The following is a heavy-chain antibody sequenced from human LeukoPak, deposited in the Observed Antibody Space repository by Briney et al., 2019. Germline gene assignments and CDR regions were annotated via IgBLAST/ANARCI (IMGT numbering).Heavy chain of an antibody. V-gene: IGHV3-23*01. D-gene: IGHD6-19*01. CDR2: ISGSGVST. CDR3: ARRSGIAVAGAFDY. J-gene: IGHJ4*02. Sequence: GGSLRLSCAASGFTFSNYAMRWVRQAPGKGLEWVSGISGSGVSTYYADSVKGWFTISRDNSKNTLYLQMNSLRAEDTAVYYCARRSGIAVAGAFDYWGQGTLVTVSS. CDR1: GFTFSNYA.